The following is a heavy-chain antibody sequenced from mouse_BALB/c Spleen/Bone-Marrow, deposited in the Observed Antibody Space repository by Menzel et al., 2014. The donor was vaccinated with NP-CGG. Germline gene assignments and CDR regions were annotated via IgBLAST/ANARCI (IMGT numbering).Heavy chain of an antibody. J-gene: IGHJ2*01. V-gene: IGHV1-9*01. CDR3: ARGDYFDY. CDR2: ILPGSGST. Sequence: VKLVESGAELMKPGASVKISCKATGYTFSSYWVEWVKQRPGHGLEWIGEILPGSGSTNYNEKFKGKATFTADTSSNTAYMQLSSLTSEDSAVYYCARGDYFDYWGQGTTLTVSS. CDR1: GYTFSSYW.